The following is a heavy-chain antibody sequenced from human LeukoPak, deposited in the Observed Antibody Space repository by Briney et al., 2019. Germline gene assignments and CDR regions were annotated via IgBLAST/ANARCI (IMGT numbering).Heavy chain of an antibody. D-gene: IGHD3-22*01. V-gene: IGHV3-11*04. CDR3: ARDLLYYDSSGGDY. Sequence: GGSLRLSCAASEFTFSDYYMSWIRQAPGKGLAWVSYISSTASTRYYADSVKGRFTISRDNAKNSLYLQMNSLRAEDTAVYYCARDLLYYDSSGGDYWGQGTLVTVSS. CDR1: EFTFSDYY. J-gene: IGHJ4*02. CDR2: ISSTASTR.